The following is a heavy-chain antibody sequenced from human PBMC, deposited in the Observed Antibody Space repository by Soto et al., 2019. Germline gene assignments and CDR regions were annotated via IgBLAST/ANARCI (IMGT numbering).Heavy chain of an antibody. V-gene: IGHV3-30-3*01. CDR1: GFTFSSYA. Sequence: GGSLRLSCAASGFTFSSYAMHWVRQAPGKGLEWVAVISYDGSNKYYADSVKGRFTISRDNSKNTLYLQMNSLRAEDTAVYYCARDSGYAPGIHDYWGQGTLVTVSS. CDR3: ARDSGYAPGIHDY. J-gene: IGHJ4*02. D-gene: IGHD5-12*01. CDR2: ISYDGSNK.